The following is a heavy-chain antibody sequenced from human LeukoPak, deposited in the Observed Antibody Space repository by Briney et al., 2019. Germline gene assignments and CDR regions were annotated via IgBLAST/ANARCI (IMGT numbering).Heavy chain of an antibody. D-gene: IGHD2-2*01. CDR2: ISGSGGST. CDR3: AKGAHVVVPAAILFDN. CDR1: GFTFSSYA. V-gene: IGHV3-23*01. Sequence: GGSLRLSCAASGFTFSSYAMSWIRQAPGKGLEWVSTISGSGGSTYYADSVEGRFAISRDNSKNTLYLQMNSLRAEDTAVYYCAKGAHVVVPAAILFDNWGQGTLVAVSS. J-gene: IGHJ4*02.